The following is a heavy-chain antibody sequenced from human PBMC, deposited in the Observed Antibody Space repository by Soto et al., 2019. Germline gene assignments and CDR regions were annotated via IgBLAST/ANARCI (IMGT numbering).Heavy chain of an antibody. CDR3: AGSASGGKNWFDP. V-gene: IGHV3-30-3*01. D-gene: IGHD2-15*01. Sequence: GGSLRLSCAASAFSFNTYAMHWVRQAPGKGLEWVTVISNDGSNKFYADFVKGRFTISRDNSMNTLYLQVNSLRDEDTAVYYCAGSASGGKNWFDPWGQGTLVTAPQ. CDR2: ISNDGSNK. CDR1: AFSFNTYA. J-gene: IGHJ5*02.